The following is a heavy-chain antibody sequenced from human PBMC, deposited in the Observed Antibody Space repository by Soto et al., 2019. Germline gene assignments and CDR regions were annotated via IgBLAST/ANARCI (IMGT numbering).Heavy chain of an antibody. CDR2: INPKSGGT. V-gene: IGHV1-2*02. Sequence: ASVKVSCKASGYTFTVYYMHWVRQAPGQGLEWMGWINPKSGGTMYPQKFQGRVTMTWDTSISTAYMALTSLKSDDTATYFCAREEPSGTWKFDHWGQGTLVTVSS. CDR3: AREEPSGTWKFDH. CDR1: GYTFTVYY. D-gene: IGHD1-26*01. J-gene: IGHJ4*02.